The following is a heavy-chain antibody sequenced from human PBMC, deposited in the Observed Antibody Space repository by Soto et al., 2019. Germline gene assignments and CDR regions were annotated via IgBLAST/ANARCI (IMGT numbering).Heavy chain of an antibody. J-gene: IGHJ4*02. CDR1: GFSLSSSGVG. V-gene: IGHV2-5*02. Sequence: QITLKESGPTLVKPTQTLTLTCTFSGFSLSSSGVGVGWIRQPPRKALEWLALIYWDDDKRYSPSLKNMLTITKDTSKNQVVLTMTNMDPVDTATYYCAHRRDRPEFDYWGQGTLVTVSS. CDR2: IYWDDDK. CDR3: AHRRDRPEFDY.